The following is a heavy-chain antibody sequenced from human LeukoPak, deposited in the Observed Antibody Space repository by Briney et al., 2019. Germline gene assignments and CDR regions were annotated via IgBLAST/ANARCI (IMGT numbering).Heavy chain of an antibody. CDR1: GGTFSSYA. CDR3: ARAPAAMGSWRFDP. D-gene: IGHD2-2*01. Sequence: ASVKVSCKASGGTFSSYAISWVRQAPGQGLEWMGGIIPIFGTANYAQKFQGRVTITTDESTNTAYMELSSLRSEDTAVYYCARAPAAMGSWRFDPWGQGTLVTVSS. V-gene: IGHV1-69*05. J-gene: IGHJ5*02. CDR2: IIPIFGTA.